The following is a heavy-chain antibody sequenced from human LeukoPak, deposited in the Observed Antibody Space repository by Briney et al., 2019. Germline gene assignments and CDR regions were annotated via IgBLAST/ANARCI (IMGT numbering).Heavy chain of an antibody. V-gene: IGHV4-34*12. D-gene: IGHD4-17*01. Sequence: SETLSLTCAVSGTSFSSYYWSWIRQPPGKGLEWIGEVIHSGYTNDNPSLKSRVTISVDTSKNQFSLRRRSVTAADTAVYFCARMTTGHDFGGQGTLVTVSS. CDR1: GTSFSSYY. CDR2: VIHSGYT. J-gene: IGHJ4*02. CDR3: ARMTTGHDF.